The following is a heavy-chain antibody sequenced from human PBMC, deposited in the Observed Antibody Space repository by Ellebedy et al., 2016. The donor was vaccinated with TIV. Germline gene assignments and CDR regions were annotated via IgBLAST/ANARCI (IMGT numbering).Heavy chain of an antibody. CDR2: INPDGSST. CDR1: GFTFSRHW. CDR3: ARDGGWELSLDY. V-gene: IGHV3-74*01. J-gene: IGHJ4*02. Sequence: GESLKISCAASGFTFSRHWMHWVRQAPGKGLVWVSRINPDGSSTDYADSVKGRFTISRDNAKNSRYLQMNSLRAEDTAVYYCARDGGWELSLDYWGQGTLVTVSS. D-gene: IGHD1-26*01.